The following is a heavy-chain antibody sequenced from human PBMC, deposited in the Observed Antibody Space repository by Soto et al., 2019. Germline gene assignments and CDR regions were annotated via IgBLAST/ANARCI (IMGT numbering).Heavy chain of an antibody. CDR3: EREGGGVYGSSGGGFDY. Sequence: QVQLVESGGGLVKPGGSLRLSCAASGFTFSDYYMSWIRQAPGKGLEWVSYISSSSSYTNYADSVKGRFTISRDNAKIERNLQINGLRAEDTAVYYCEREGGGVYGSSGGGFDYWGQGTLVTVSS. D-gene: IGHD6-13*01. CDR2: ISSSSSYT. V-gene: IGHV3-11*05. CDR1: GFTFSDYY. J-gene: IGHJ4*02.